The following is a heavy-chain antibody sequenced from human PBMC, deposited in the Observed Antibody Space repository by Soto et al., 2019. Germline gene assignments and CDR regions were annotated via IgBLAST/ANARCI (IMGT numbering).Heavy chain of an antibody. J-gene: IGHJ5*02. V-gene: IGHV4-31*03. CDR3: ASDYDFWSGYYSA. CDR1: GGSISSVGYY. CDR2: IYYSGST. Sequence: QVQLQESGPGLVKPSQTLSLTCTVSGGSISSVGYYWSWIRQHPGKGLEWIGYIYYSGSTYYNPSLKSRVTISVDTSKNQFSLNLSSVTAADTAVYYCASDYDFWSGYYSAWGQGTLVTVSS. D-gene: IGHD3-3*01.